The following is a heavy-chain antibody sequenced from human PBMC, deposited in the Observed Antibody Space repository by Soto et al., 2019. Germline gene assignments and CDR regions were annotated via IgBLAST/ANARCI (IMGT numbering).Heavy chain of an antibody. CDR2: IYYSGST. J-gene: IGHJ6*02. CDR1: GGSISSGDYY. Sequence: SKTLSLTCTVSGGSISSGDYYWSWICQPPGKGLEWIGYIYYSGSTYYNPSLKSRVTISVDTSKNQFSLKLSSVTAAATAVYYCARDLAAAGSDDYGMDVWGQGTTVTESS. V-gene: IGHV4-30-4*01. D-gene: IGHD6-13*01. CDR3: ARDLAAAGSDDYGMDV.